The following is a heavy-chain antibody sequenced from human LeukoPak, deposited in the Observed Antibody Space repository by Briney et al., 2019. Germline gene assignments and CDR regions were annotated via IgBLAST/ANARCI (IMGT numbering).Heavy chain of an antibody. CDR2: INYRGST. Sequence: PSETLSLTCTVSGGSISSYYWSWIRQPPGKGLEWIGYINYRGSTNYNPSLKSRVTISVDTSKNQFSLKLSSVTAADTAVYYCARDLSSSYYYSYMDVWGKGTTVTVSS. J-gene: IGHJ6*03. CDR3: ARDLSSSYYYSYMDV. CDR1: GGSISSYY. V-gene: IGHV4-59*01.